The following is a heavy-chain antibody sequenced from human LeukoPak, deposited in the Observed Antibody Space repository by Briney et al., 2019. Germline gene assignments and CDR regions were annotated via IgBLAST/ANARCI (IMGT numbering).Heavy chain of an antibody. Sequence: GGSLRLSCAASGFTFSSYAMHWARQAPGKGLEWVAVISYDGSNKYYADSVKGRFTISRDNSKNTLYLQMNSLRAEDTAVYYCAIGGRPIALQQPFDYWGQGTLVTVSS. CDR3: AIGGRPIALQQPFDY. CDR1: GFTFSSYA. CDR2: ISYDGSNK. D-gene: IGHD3-16*01. J-gene: IGHJ4*02. V-gene: IGHV3-30-3*01.